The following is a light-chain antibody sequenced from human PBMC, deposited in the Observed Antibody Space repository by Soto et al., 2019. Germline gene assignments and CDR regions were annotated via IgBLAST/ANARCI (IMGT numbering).Light chain of an antibody. Sequence: QLTQSPSSLSASVGDRVTITCRASQGIRNPLAWYQQKPGKGPKLLIYLASTWQSGVPSRFSGSGSGTDFTLTISSLQPEDFATYYCQQVDSYPITFGQGTRLEIK. V-gene: IGKV1-9*01. CDR2: LAS. CDR1: QGIRNP. CDR3: QQVDSYPIT. J-gene: IGKJ5*01.